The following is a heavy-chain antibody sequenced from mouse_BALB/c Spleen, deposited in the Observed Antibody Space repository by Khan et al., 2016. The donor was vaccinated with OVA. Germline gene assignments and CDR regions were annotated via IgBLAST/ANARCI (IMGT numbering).Heavy chain of an antibody. CDR2: IYPGNSDT. D-gene: IGHD2-1*01. V-gene: IGHV1-5*01. Sequence: VQLQQSGTVLARPGASVKMSCKASGYTFTTYWMHWVKQRPGQGLEWIGTIYPGNSDTNYNQKFKGKAKLTAVTSTSTAYLELNSLTTEDSAVYYCSRNGFGNYASSDYWGQGTTLTVSS. CDR3: SRNGFGNYASSDY. CDR1: GYTFTTYW. J-gene: IGHJ2*01.